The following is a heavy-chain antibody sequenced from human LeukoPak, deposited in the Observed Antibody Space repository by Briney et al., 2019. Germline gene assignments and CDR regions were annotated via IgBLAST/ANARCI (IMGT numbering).Heavy chain of an antibody. Sequence: EASVKVSCKASGYTFNTYGISWVRQAPGQGLEWMGWIGTENAYTIYAEKFQGRVTLTTDTSTTTVHMELRSLRSDDTAVYYCARDRERGSDYWGQGSLVTVSS. V-gene: IGHV1-18*01. CDR2: IGTENAYT. CDR1: GYTFNTYG. CDR3: ARDRERGSDY. J-gene: IGHJ4*02. D-gene: IGHD5-24*01.